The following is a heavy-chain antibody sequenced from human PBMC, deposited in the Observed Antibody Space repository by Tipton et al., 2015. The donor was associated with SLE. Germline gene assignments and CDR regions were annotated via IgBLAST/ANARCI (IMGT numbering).Heavy chain of an antibody. CDR1: GGPFSGYY. Sequence: TLSLTCAVYGGPFSGYYWSWIRQPPGKGLEWIGYIYYSGSTNYNPSLKSRVTVSVDTSKNQFSLKLSSVTAADTAVYYCARFGSSGCFDYWGQGTLVTVSS. V-gene: IGHV4-59*01. J-gene: IGHJ4*02. CDR3: ARFGSSGCFDY. CDR2: IYYSGST. D-gene: IGHD6-19*01.